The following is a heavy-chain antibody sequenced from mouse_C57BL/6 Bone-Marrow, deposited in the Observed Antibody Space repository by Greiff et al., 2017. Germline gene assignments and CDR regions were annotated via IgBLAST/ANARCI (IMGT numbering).Heavy chain of an antibody. CDR3: AGRWLLAMDY. J-gene: IGHJ4*01. D-gene: IGHD2-3*01. V-gene: IGHV14-2*01. CDR1: GFNIKDYY. Sequence: VQLQQSGAELVKPRASVKLSCTASGFNIKDYYMHWVKQRTEQGLAWIGRIDPEDGGTKYDPKFQGKATITEYTSSNTAYLQLSSLTSEDTAVYYCAGRWLLAMDYWGQGTSVTVSS. CDR2: IDPEDGGT.